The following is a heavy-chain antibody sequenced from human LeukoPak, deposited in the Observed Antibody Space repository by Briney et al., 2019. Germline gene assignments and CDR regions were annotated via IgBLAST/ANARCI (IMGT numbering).Heavy chain of an antibody. CDR2: VKLDGSEK. D-gene: IGHD6-13*01. CDR1: GFTFTTYW. J-gene: IGHJ5*02. V-gene: IGHV3-7*01. CDR3: ARIAAAVPDQ. Sequence: GGSLRLSCAAFGFTFTTYWMGWVRQAPGKGPEWVANVKLDGSEKYYMDSVKGRFTISRDNGNNSLYLQMSSLRAEDTGVYYCARIAAAVPDQWGQGTLVTVSS.